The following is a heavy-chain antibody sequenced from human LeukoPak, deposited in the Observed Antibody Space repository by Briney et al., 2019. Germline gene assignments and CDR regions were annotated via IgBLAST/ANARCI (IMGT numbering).Heavy chain of an antibody. D-gene: IGHD3-10*01. V-gene: IGHV3-7*01. CDR3: ARGADHGGSYYPD. Sequence: PGGSLRLSCAASGFALSSHWMTWVRQVPGRGPEWVANVNRDGSETYYLDSVKGRFTISRDNAKNTLLLQMSSLRVEDTAVYYCARGADHGGSYYPDWGQGTRVTVSS. CDR1: GFALSSHW. J-gene: IGHJ4*02. CDR2: VNRDGSET.